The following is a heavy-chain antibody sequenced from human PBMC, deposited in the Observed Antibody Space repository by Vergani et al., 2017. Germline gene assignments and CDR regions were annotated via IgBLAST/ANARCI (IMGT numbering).Heavy chain of an antibody. Sequence: QVQLVQSGAEVKKPGASVKVSCKASGGTFSSYAISWVRHAPGQGLEWMGWMNPNSGKTGYAQKFQGRVTMTRNTSISTAYMELSSLRSEDTAVYYCARAAYWFDPWGQGTLVTVSS. J-gene: IGHJ5*02. CDR1: GGTFSSYA. CDR3: ARAAYWFDP. CDR2: MNPNSGKT. V-gene: IGHV1-8*02.